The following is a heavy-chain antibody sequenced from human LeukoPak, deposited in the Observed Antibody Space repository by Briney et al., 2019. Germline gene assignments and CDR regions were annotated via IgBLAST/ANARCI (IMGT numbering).Heavy chain of an antibody. CDR1: GGSTTGYF. V-gene: IGHV4-59*08. CDR2: VYYKGDT. J-gene: IGHJ3*01. CDR3: ARHVTVTYDAFDL. Sequence: SETLSLTCSVSGGSTTGYFWTWIRQPPGKGPEWIGYVYYKGDTSYSPSLDSRVSISVDTSKKQFSLKLNSVTAADTAMYYCARHVTVTYDAFDLWGQGKMVTVSS. D-gene: IGHD4-11*01.